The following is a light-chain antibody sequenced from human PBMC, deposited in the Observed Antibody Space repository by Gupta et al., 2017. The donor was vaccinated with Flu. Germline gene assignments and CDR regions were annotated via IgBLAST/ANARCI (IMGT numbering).Light chain of an antibody. Sequence: QSVLTQPPSASGAPGQRVTLSCSGSNSNIASNYVYWYQQFAGTAPKLLIYRDDQRPSGVPDRFSGSKSGTSASLAISGLGAEDEADYYCSTWDDSLSGYVFGSGTKVTVL. V-gene: IGLV1-47*01. CDR1: NSNIASNY. CDR2: RDD. CDR3: STWDDSLSGYV. J-gene: IGLJ1*01.